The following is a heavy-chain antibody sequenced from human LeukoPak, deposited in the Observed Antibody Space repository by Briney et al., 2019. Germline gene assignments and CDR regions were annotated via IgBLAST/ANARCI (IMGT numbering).Heavy chain of an antibody. J-gene: IGHJ4*02. D-gene: IGHD2-2*01. V-gene: IGHV3-23*01. Sequence: PGGSLRLSCAASGFTFSSYAMTWVRQAPGKGLEWVSVINGGGGSTFYADSVKGRFTISRDNSKNTLYLQMNSPRAEDTAVYYCAKEGGKSSSSCYYFDHWGQGSLVTVSS. CDR3: AKEGGKSSSSCYYFDH. CDR2: INGGGGST. CDR1: GFTFSSYA.